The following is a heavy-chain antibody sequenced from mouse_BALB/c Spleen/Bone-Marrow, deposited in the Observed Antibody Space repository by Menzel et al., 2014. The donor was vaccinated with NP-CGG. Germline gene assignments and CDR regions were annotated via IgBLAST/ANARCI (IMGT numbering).Heavy chain of an antibody. CDR2: IRNKANGYTT. Sequence: EVKLMESGGGLVQPGGSLRLSCATSGFTFTDYYMSWVRQPPGKALEWLGFIRNKANGYTTEYSASVKGRFTISRDNSQSILYLQMNTLRAEDSATYYCAGDGNYVDYWGQGTSVTVSS. J-gene: IGHJ4*01. D-gene: IGHD2-1*01. CDR1: GFTFTDYY. CDR3: AGDGNYVDY. V-gene: IGHV7-3*02.